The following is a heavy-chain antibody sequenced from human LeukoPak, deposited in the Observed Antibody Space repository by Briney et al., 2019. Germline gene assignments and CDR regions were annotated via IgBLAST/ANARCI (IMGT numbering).Heavy chain of an antibody. V-gene: IGHV1-18*01. D-gene: IGHD2-2*01. Sequence: ASVKVSCKASGYTFTSYGISWVRQGPGQGLERMGWISAYNGNTNYAQKLRGRVTMTTVTSTSTEYMELRSLRSDDTAVYYYARDGPAPPRGLFAYCGQETLVTVSS. CDR2: ISAYNGNT. CDR1: GYTFTSYG. CDR3: ARDGPAPPRGLFAY. J-gene: IGHJ4*02.